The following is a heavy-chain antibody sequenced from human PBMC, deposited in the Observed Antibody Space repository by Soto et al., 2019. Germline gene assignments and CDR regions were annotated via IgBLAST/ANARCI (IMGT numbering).Heavy chain of an antibody. Sequence: VQLVQSGAEVKKPGSSVKVSCKASGGNFNSHNINWVRQAPGQGLEWMGRIIPTLGKPNYAQKFQGRVTIYADSSTSTAYKELSSLNSDDTAVYYCGRATNTFPYYYGMDVWGQGTTVTVSS. V-gene: IGHV1-69*08. D-gene: IGHD3-16*01. J-gene: IGHJ6*02. CDR1: GGNFNSHN. CDR2: IIPTLGKP. CDR3: GRATNTFPYYYGMDV.